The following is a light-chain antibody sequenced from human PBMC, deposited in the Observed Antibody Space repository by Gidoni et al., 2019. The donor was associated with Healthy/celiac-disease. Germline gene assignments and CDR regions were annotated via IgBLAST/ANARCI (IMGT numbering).Light chain of an antibody. CDR2: AAS. J-gene: IGKJ4*01. CDR3: QQSYSTPST. CDR1: QSISSY. V-gene: IGKV1-39*01. Sequence: DIQMTQSPSSLSASVGERVTITCRASQSISSYLNWYQQKPGKAPKLLIYAASSLQSGVPSRFSDRGSGTDFTLTISSLQPEDFATYYCQQSYSTPSTFGGGTKVEIK.